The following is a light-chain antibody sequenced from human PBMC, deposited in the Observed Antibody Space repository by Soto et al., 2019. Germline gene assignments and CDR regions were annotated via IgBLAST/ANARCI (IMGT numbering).Light chain of an antibody. V-gene: IGKV3-15*01. J-gene: IGKJ5*01. CDR2: GAS. CDR1: QSVSSN. Sequence: EIVMTQSPATLCVSPGERATISCRDSQSVSSNLAWYQQKPGQAPRLLIYGASTRATGIPARFSGSGSGTEFTLTICSLQSEDFAVYYCQQYNNWPPITFGQGTRLEIK. CDR3: QQYNNWPPIT.